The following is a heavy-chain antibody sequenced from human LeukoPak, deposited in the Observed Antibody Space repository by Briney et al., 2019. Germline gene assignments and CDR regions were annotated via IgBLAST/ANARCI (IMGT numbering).Heavy chain of an antibody. D-gene: IGHD2-2*01. CDR3: AKYVRSGPAAPIDY. V-gene: IGHV3-23*01. Sequence: GGSLRLSCAASGFPFSSYSMTWVRQAPGKGLEWVSAMSGSGGSTYYADSVKGRFTISRDNSKNTLYLQMNSLRADDTAVYYCAKYVRSGPAAPIDYWGQGTLVTVSS. CDR2: MSGSGGST. J-gene: IGHJ4*02. CDR1: GFPFSSYS.